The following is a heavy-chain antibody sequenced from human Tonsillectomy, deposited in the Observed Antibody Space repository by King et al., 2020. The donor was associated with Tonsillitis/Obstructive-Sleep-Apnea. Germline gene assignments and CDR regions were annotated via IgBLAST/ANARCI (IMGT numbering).Heavy chain of an antibody. CDR3: ARESVGNYYGSGSYYDYYYGMDV. Sequence: FQLVQSGAEVKKPGSSVKVSCKASGGTFSSYAISWVRQAPGQGLEWMGGIIPILGIANYAQKFQGRVTITADKSTSTAYMELSSLRSEDTAVYYCARESVGNYYGSGSYYDYYYGMDVWGQGTTVTVSS. J-gene: IGHJ6*02. V-gene: IGHV1-69*10. CDR1: GGTFSSYA. D-gene: IGHD3-10*01. CDR2: IIPILGIA.